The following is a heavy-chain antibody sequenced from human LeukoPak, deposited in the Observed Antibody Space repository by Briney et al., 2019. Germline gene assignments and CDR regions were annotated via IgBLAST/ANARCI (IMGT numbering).Heavy chain of an antibody. CDR3: ARVRGKASYYDFWSGYHNWFDP. CDR1: GGSFSGYY. Sequence: SETLSLTCAVYGGSFSGYYWSWIRQPPGKGLEWIGEINHSGSTNYNPSLKSRVTMSVDTSKNQFSLKLSSVTAADTAVYYCARVRGKASYYDFWSGYHNWFDPWGQGTLVTVSS. J-gene: IGHJ5*02. CDR2: INHSGST. D-gene: IGHD3-3*01. V-gene: IGHV4-34*01.